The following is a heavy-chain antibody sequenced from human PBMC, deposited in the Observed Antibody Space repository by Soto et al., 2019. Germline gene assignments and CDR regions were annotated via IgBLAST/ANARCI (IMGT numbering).Heavy chain of an antibody. J-gene: IGHJ4*02. CDR2: IYYSGST. CDR3: ARGRVAPSIYGDYYFDY. D-gene: IGHD4-17*01. CDR1: GGSVSSGSYY. V-gene: IGHV4-61*01. Sequence: PSETLSLTCTVSGGSVSSGSYYWSWIRQPPGKGLEWIGYIYYSGSTNYNPSLKSRVTISVDRSKNQFSLKLSSVTAADTAVYYCARGRVAPSIYGDYYFDYWGQGTLVTVSS.